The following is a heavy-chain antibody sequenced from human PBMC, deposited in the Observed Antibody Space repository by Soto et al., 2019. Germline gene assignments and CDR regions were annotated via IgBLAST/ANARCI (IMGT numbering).Heavy chain of an antibody. CDR2: IYWDHDK. V-gene: IGHV2-5*02. CDR1: GFSPSTSAVG. J-gene: IGHJ4*02. Sequence: QITLKESGSTLLKPPQPLTLTCTFSGFSPSTSAVGVGWFRQPPGKALEWLAFIYWDHDKRYTPSLKSSLTITKDTSKNQVVLAMTNVDPVDTGTYYCAHLVVAGLTYYCAYGGQGTLFTVSS. CDR3: AHLVVAGLTYYCAY. D-gene: IGHD2-15*01.